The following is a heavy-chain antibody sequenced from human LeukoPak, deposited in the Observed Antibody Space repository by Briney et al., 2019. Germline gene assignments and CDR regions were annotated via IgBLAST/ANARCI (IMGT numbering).Heavy chain of an antibody. V-gene: IGHV3-23*01. D-gene: IGHD6-13*01. CDR3: AKSQYSSSWYGSY. J-gene: IGHJ4*02. CDR2: ISGSGGST. CDR1: GFTFSSYA. Sequence: GGSLRLSCAASGFTFSSYARSWVRQAPGKGLEWVSAISGSGGSTYYADSVKGRFTISRDNSKNTLYLQMNSLRAEDTAVYYCAKSQYSSSWYGSYWGQGTLVTVSS.